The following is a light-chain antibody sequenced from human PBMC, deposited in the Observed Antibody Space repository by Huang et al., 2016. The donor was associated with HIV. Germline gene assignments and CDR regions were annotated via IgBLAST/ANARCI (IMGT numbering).Light chain of an antibody. J-gene: IGKJ3*01. CDR3: QQYNDFRST. Sequence: VMPQSPVTLSGSPGVRASPSCRSSQIVSSHLAWYQQKPGQAPRLLIYAASTRATGVPARFSGRGAGTEFTLTISNLQSEDSAVYYCQQYNDFRSTFGPGTRVEIK. CDR1: QIVSSH. CDR2: AAS. V-gene: IGKV3-15*01.